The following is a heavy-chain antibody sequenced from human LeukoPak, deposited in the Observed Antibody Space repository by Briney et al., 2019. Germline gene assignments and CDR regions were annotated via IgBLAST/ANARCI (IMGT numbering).Heavy chain of an antibody. V-gene: IGHV4-39*07. J-gene: IGHJ5*02. Sequence: SETLSLTCTVSGGSISSSSYYWGWIRQPPGKGLEWIGSIYYSGSTYYNPSLKSRVTISVDTSKNQFSLKLSSVTAADTAVYYCAREGAQWLPNNWFDPWGQGTLVTVSS. CDR3: AREGAQWLPNNWFDP. CDR2: IYYSGST. CDR1: GGSISSSSYY. D-gene: IGHD3-22*01.